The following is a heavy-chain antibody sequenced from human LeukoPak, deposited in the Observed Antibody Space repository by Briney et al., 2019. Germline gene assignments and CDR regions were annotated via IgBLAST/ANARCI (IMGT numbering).Heavy chain of an antibody. D-gene: IGHD3-22*01. J-gene: IGHJ4*02. CDR3: AKDLSEYDSSGDFYLSFDY. CDR1: GFTFSSYA. CDR2: ISGSGGTT. V-gene: IGHV3-23*01. Sequence: GGSLRLSCAASGFTFSSYAMSWVRQAPGKGLEWVSSISGSGGTTYYADSVKGRFSISRVNSKNTLDLQMNSLRAEDTAIYYCAKDLSEYDSSGDFYLSFDYWGQGTLVTVSS.